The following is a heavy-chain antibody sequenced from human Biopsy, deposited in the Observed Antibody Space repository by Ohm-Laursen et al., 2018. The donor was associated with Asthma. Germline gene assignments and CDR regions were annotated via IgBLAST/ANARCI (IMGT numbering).Heavy chain of an antibody. CDR3: ARAAITGIRGWFDP. CDR2: IDQSGYT. V-gene: IGHV4-34*01. CDR1: GGYLTGHY. Sequence: SETLSLTCPVYGGYLTGHYWNWIRQPPGKGLEWIGEIDQSGYTNYNPSLKSRVTISADTSKNQFHLNLSSVIAADTAVYFCARAAITGIRGWFDPWGQGTQVTVSS. J-gene: IGHJ5*02. D-gene: IGHD1-20*01.